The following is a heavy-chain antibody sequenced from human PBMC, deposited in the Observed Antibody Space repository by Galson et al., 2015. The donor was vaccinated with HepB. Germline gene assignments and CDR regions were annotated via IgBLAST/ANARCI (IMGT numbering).Heavy chain of an antibody. D-gene: IGHD6-13*01. V-gene: IGHV3-74*01. Sequence: SLRLSCAASGFTFSSYWMHWVRQAPGKGLVWVSRINSDGSSTSYADSVKGRFTISRDNAKNTLYLQMNSLRAEDTAVYYCARDAWGSSWSPLLNWFDPWGQGTLVTVSS. CDR3: ARDAWGSSWSPLLNWFDP. CDR1: GFTFSSYW. J-gene: IGHJ5*02. CDR2: INSDGSST.